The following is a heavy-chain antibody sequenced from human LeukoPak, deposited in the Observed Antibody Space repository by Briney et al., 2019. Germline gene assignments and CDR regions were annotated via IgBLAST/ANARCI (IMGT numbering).Heavy chain of an antibody. D-gene: IGHD3-10*01. CDR3: AKDLWFGEAYYYYGMDV. V-gene: IGHV3-30*18. J-gene: IGHJ6*02. CDR2: ISYDGSNK. CDR1: GFTFSSYG. Sequence: GGSLRLSCAASGFTFSSYGMHWVRQAPGKGLEWVAVISYDGSNKYYADSVKGRFTISRDNSKNTLYLQMNSLRAEDTAVYYCAKDLWFGEAYYYYGMDVWGQGTTVTVSS.